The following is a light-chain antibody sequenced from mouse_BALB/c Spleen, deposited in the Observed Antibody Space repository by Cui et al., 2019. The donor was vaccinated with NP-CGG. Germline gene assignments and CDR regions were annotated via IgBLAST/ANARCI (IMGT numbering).Light chain of an antibody. CDR1: TGAVTTSNY. CDR2: GTN. Sequence: QAVLTQESAPTTSPGETVTFTCRSSTGAVTTSNYANWVQEKPDHLFTGLIGGTNNRAPGVPARFSGSLIGDKAALTITGAQTEDEAIYFCALWYSNHWVFGGGTKLTVL. V-gene: IGLV1*01. CDR3: ALWYSNHWV. J-gene: IGLJ1*01.